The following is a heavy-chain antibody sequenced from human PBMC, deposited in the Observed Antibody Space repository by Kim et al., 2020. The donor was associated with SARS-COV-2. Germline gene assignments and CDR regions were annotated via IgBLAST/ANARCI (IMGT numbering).Heavy chain of an antibody. Sequence: GGSLRLSCAASGFTFSSHWMHWVRQAPGKGLVWVSRINSDGTTTSYGDSVKGRFTISRDNAKNTLYLQMNSLRAEETAVYYCVRRQFTSGWYYFDYWGQG. CDR1: GFTFSSHW. J-gene: IGHJ4*02. D-gene: IGHD6-19*01. V-gene: IGHV3-74*01. CDR3: VRRQFTSGWYYFDY. CDR2: INSDGTTT.